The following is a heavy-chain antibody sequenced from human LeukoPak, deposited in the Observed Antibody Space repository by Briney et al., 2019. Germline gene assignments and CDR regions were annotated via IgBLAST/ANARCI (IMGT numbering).Heavy chain of an antibody. Sequence: ASVKVSCKASGYTFSGYYMHWVRQAPGQGLEWMGWINPNTGGTNYAQKFQGRVTMTRDTSISTAYMELSRLRSDDTAVYYCARDSDRTPRTVSTLNYWGQGTLVTVSS. CDR2: INPNTGGT. CDR1: GYTFSGYY. D-gene: IGHD1-1*01. CDR3: ARDSDRTPRTVSTLNY. V-gene: IGHV1-2*02. J-gene: IGHJ4*02.